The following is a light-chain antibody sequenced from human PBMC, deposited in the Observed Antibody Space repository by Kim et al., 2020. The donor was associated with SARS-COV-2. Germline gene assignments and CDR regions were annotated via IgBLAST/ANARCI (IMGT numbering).Light chain of an antibody. J-gene: IGLJ2*01. V-gene: IGLV1-47*01. CDR3: ASWDDSLSGLV. CDR1: SANIGSDY. CDR2: RNN. Sequence: GHRVTISGSGSSANIGSDYACWYQQLPGTAPKVLIYRNNQRPSGVPDRFSGSKSDTSASLAISGLRSEDEGDYYCASWDDSLSGLVFGGGTQLTVL.